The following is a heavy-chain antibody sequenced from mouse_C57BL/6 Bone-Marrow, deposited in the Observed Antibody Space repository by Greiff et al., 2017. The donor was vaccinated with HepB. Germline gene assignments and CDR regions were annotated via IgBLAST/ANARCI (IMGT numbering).Heavy chain of an antibody. J-gene: IGHJ3*01. V-gene: IGHV5-6*01. CDR1: GFTFSSYG. Sequence: EVQVVESGGDLVKPGGSLKLSCAASGFTFSSYGMSWVRQTPDKRLEWVATISSGGSYTYYPDSVKGRFTISRDNAKNTLYLQMSSLKSEDTAMYYCARHQTAQATPFAYWGQGTLVTVSA. D-gene: IGHD3-2*02. CDR2: ISSGGSYT. CDR3: ARHQTAQATPFAY.